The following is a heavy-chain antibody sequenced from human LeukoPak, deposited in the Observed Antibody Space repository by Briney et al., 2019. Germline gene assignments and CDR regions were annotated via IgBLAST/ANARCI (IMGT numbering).Heavy chain of an antibody. CDR3: ARGNSYSSGWPGYHYYGMDV. CDR2: INHSGST. V-gene: IGHV4-34*01. J-gene: IGHJ6*02. D-gene: IGHD6-19*01. CDR1: GGSFSGYY. Sequence: SETLSLTCAVSGGSFSGYYWSWIRQPPGKGLEWIGEINHSGSTKYNPSLKSRVTISVDTSKNQFSLKLSSVTAADTAVYYCARGNSYSSGWPGYHYYGMDVWGQGTTVTVSS.